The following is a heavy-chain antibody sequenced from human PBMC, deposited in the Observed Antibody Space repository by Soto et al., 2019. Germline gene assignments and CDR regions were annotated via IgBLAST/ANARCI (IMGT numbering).Heavy chain of an antibody. V-gene: IGHV3-43*01. CDR1: GFTFDDYT. CDR2: ISWDGGST. J-gene: IGHJ6*02. Sequence: EVQLVESGGVVVQPGGSLRLSCAASGFTFDDYTMHWVRQAPGKGLEWVSLISWDGGSTYYADSVKGRFTISRDNSKNSLYLQMNSLRTEDTALYYCAKGPFYGSGSYWDYYYGIDVWGQGTTVTVSS. CDR3: AKGPFYGSGSYWDYYYGIDV. D-gene: IGHD3-10*01.